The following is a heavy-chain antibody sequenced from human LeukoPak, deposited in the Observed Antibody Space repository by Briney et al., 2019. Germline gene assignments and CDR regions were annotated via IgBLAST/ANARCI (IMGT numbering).Heavy chain of an antibody. CDR1: GYSFTSYW. Sequence: GGSLQISCKGSGYSFTSYWIGWVRQVPGKGLEWMGIIYPGDSDTRYSPSFQGQVTISADKSISTAYLQWSSLKASDTAMYYCARLFWSGYSPWFDPWGQGTLVTVSS. V-gene: IGHV5-51*01. J-gene: IGHJ5*02. D-gene: IGHD3-3*01. CDR3: ARLFWSGYSPWFDP. CDR2: IYPGDSDT.